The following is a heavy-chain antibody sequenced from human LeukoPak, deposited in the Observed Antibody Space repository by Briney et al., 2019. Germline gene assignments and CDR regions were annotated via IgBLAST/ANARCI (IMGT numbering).Heavy chain of an antibody. D-gene: IGHD4-17*01. V-gene: IGHV4-4*02. CDR3: ATYFYGEYGSYYFDY. Sequence: SETLSLTCAVSGAFITNSHWWSWARQPPGKGLEWIGEIYHSGTTNYNPSLQSRVTMSVDKSKNQFSLKLSSVTAADTAVYYCATYFYGEYGSYYFDYWGQGTLVTVSS. CDR1: GAFITNSHW. J-gene: IGHJ4*02. CDR2: IYHSGTT.